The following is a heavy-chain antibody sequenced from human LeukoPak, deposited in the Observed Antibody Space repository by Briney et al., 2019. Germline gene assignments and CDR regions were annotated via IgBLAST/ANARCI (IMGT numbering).Heavy chain of an antibody. D-gene: IGHD3-10*01. CDR3: ARARRSGSYYNRYFDY. Sequence: SETLSLTCNVSGVSIGRTSYYWGWIRQPPGKGLEWIGEINHSGSTNYNPSLKSRVTISVDTSKNQFSLKLSSVTAADTAVYYCARARRSGSYYNRYFDYWGQGTLVTVSS. CDR1: GVSIGRTSYY. V-gene: IGHV4-39*07. CDR2: INHSGST. J-gene: IGHJ4*02.